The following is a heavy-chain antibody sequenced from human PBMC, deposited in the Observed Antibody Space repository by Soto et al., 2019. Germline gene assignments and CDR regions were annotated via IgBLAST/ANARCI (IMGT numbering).Heavy chain of an antibody. J-gene: IGHJ4*01. D-gene: IGHD5-12*01. Sequence: GASVKVSCKASGYTSTSYGISWVRQAPGQGLEWMGWISAYNGNTNYAQKLQGRVTMTSDTSTSTVYMELTSLRSEDTAVYYCARDAQIGHGYSIYHTYWGQGTLVTVSS. V-gene: IGHV1-18*01. CDR1: GYTSTSYG. CDR2: ISAYNGNT. CDR3: ARDAQIGHGYSIYHTY.